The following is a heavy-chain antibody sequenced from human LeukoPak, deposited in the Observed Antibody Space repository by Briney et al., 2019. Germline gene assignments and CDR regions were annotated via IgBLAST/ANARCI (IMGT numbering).Heavy chain of an antibody. Sequence: SETLSLTCAVYGGSFSGYYWSWIRQPPGKGLEWIGEINHSGSTNYNPSLKSRVTISVDTSKNQFSLKLSSVTAADTAVYYCARAGSGYSLHDWGQGTLVTVSS. CDR1: GGSFSGYY. D-gene: IGHD2-15*01. CDR2: INHSGST. V-gene: IGHV4-34*01. CDR3: ARAGSGYSLHD. J-gene: IGHJ4*02.